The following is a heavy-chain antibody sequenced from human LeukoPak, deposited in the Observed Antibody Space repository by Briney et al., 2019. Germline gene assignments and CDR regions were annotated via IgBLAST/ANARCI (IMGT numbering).Heavy chain of an antibody. J-gene: IGHJ6*04. D-gene: IGHD5-24*01. CDR3: ARESQFYYYYYGMDV. CDR1: GYTFTSYA. Sequence: GASVKDSCKASGYTFTSYAMHWVRQAPEQRLEWMGWINAGNGNTKYSQKFQGRVTITRDTSASTAYMELSSLRSEDTAVYYCARESQFYYYYYGMDVWGKGTTVTVSS. CDR2: INAGNGNT. V-gene: IGHV1-3*01.